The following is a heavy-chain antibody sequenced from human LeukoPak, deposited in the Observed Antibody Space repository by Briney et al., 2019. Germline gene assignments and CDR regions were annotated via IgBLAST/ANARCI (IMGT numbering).Heavy chain of an antibody. J-gene: IGHJ5*02. Sequence: SETLSLTCTVSGGSISSGDYYWSWIRQPPGKGLEWIGYIYYSGSTYYNPSLKSRVTISVDTSKNQFSLKLSSVTAADTAVYYCAREVDYVDGDRWFGPWGQGTLVTVSS. CDR3: AREVDYVDGDRWFGP. CDR2: IYYSGST. CDR1: GGSISSGDYY. V-gene: IGHV4-30-4*01. D-gene: IGHD4-17*01.